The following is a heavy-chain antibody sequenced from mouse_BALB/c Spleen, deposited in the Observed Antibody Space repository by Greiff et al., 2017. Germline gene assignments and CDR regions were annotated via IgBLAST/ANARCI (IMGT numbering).Heavy chain of an antibody. V-gene: IGHV3-2*02. CDR1: GYSITSDYA. D-gene: IGHD5-1*01. Sequence: DVHLVESGPGLVKPSQSLSLTCTVTGYSITSDYAWNWIRQFPGNKLEWMGYISYSGSTSYNPSLKSRISITRDTSKNQFFLQLNSVTTEDTATYYCATSTDYAMDYWGQGTSVTVSS. CDR3: ATSTDYAMDY. CDR2: ISYSGST. J-gene: IGHJ4*01.